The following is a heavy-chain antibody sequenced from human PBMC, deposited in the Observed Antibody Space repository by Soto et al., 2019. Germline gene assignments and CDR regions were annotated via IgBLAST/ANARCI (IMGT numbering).Heavy chain of an antibody. CDR1: GFICSSYD. CDR3: AKATATGGGAFDI. D-gene: IGHD2-8*02. V-gene: IGHV3-23*01. Sequence: EVQMLESGGGLAQPGGSLRLSCAASGFICSSYDMNWVRQAPGKGLEWVSTILVDGRTFYVDSVKGRFTISRDNSKNTVYLQMNSLTAGDTALYYCAKATATGGGAFDICGQGTMVTVSS. CDR2: ILVDGRT. J-gene: IGHJ3*02.